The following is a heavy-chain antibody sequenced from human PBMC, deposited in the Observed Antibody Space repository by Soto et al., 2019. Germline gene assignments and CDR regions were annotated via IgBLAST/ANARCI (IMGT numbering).Heavy chain of an antibody. D-gene: IGHD4-17*01. J-gene: IGHJ6*02. CDR1: GFTFSSYS. CDR2: ISSSSSYI. V-gene: IGHV3-21*01. CDR3: ARISDYGDLYYYYGMDV. Sequence: GGSLRLFCAASGFTFSSYSMNWVRQAPGKGLEWVSSISSSSSYIYYADSVKGRFTISRDNAKNSLYLQMNSLRAEDTAVYYCARISDYGDLYYYYGMDVWGQGTTVTVSS.